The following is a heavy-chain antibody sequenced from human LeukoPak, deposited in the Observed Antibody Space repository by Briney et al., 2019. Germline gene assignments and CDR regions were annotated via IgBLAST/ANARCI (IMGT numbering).Heavy chain of an antibody. CDR2: ISGSGGST. D-gene: IGHD3-3*01. V-gene: IGHV3-23*01. J-gene: IGHJ4*02. CDR3: AKERDPVLRFLEWLSGDFDY. Sequence: GGSLRLSCAASGFTFSNYAMSWVRQAPGKGLEWVSAISGSGGSTYYADSVKGRFTISRDNSKNTLYLQMNSLRAEDTAVYYCAKERDPVLRFLEWLSGDFDYWGQGTLVTVSS. CDR1: GFTFSNYA.